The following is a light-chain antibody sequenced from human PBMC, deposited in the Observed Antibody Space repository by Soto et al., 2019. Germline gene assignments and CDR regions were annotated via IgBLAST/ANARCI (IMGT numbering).Light chain of an antibody. CDR1: QSISSW. CDR2: DAS. V-gene: IGKV1-5*01. CDR3: QQFSSNPWP. Sequence: DSPMSQSPSPLSASVGARVTITCRSSQSISSWLAWYQQKPGKAPKLLIYDASSLESGVPSRFSGSGSGTEFTLTISSLQAEDVAVYYCQQFSSNPWPFGQVTKVDI. J-gene: IGKJ1*01.